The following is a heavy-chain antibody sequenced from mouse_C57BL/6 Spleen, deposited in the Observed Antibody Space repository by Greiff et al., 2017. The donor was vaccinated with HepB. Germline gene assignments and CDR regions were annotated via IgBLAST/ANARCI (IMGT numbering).Heavy chain of an antibody. CDR3: AMYYGDY. J-gene: IGHJ2*01. CDR2: IYPGDGDT. V-gene: IGHV1-82*01. CDR1: GYAFSSSW. Sequence: VQLQQSGPELVKPGASVKISCKASGYAFSSSWMNWVKQRPGKGLEWIGRIYPGDGDTNYNGKFKGKATLTADKSSSTAYMQLSSLTSEDSAVYCCAMYYGDYWGQGTTLTVSS. D-gene: IGHD1-1*02.